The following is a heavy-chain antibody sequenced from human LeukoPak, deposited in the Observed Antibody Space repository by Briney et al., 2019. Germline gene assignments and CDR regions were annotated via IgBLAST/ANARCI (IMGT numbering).Heavy chain of an antibody. CDR1: GYTFTSYG. CDR2: ISTYNGNT. D-gene: IGHD5-12*01. J-gene: IGHJ4*02. Sequence: ASVKVSCETSGYTFTSYGITWVRQAPGQGLEWMAWISTYNGNTEYAQRVQGRVTITADESTSTAYMELSSLRSEDTAVYYCARDPRYSGYPGHFDYWGQGTLVTVSS. CDR3: ARDPRYSGYPGHFDY. V-gene: IGHV1-18*01.